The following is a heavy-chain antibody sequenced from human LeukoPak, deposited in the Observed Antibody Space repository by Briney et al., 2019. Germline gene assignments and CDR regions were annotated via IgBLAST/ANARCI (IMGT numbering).Heavy chain of an antibody. CDR3: ARRTEGYSSSWPYYYYYYMDV. J-gene: IGHJ6*03. CDR1: GYTFTSYD. Sequence: ASVKVSCKASGYTFTSYDINWVRQATGQGLEWMGWMNPNSGNTGYAQKFQGRVTITRNTSISTAYMELSSLRSEDTAVYYCARRTEGYSSSWPYYYYYYMDVWGKGTTVSVSS. D-gene: IGHD6-13*01. CDR2: MNPNSGNT. V-gene: IGHV1-8*03.